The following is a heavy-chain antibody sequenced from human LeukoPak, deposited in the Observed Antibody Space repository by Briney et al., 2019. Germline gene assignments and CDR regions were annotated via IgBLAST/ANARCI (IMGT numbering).Heavy chain of an antibody. CDR2: IIPIFGTA. J-gene: IGHJ5*02. Sequence: GASVKVSCKASGYTFTGYYMHWVRQAPGQGLEWMGGIIPIFGTANYVQKFQGRVTITADESTSTAYMELSSLRSEDTAVYYCARLPGYCSSTSCPEGWFDPWGQGTLVTVSS. D-gene: IGHD2-2*03. CDR3: ARLPGYCSSTSCPEGWFDP. CDR1: GYTFTGYY. V-gene: IGHV1-69*13.